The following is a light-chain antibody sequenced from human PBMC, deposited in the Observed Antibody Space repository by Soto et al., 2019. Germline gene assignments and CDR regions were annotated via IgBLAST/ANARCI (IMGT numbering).Light chain of an antibody. CDR3: SSFTKSSTYV. CDR2: EVN. Sequence: QSALTQPASVSGSPGQSITISCTGTSSGVGAYNFVSWYQQYPGKAPKVMIYEVNNRPSGVSNRFSGSKSGNTASLTISGLQAEDEADDYCSSFTKSSTYVFGSGTKLTVL. CDR1: SSGVGAYNF. J-gene: IGLJ1*01. V-gene: IGLV2-14*01.